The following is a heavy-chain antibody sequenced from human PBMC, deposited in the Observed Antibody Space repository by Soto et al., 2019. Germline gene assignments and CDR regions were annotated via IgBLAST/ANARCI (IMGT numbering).Heavy chain of an antibody. D-gene: IGHD2-2*01. CDR2: VNPSNGDA. CDR3: ARAPRPAAIAVLDH. CDR1: GYSFTSYN. Sequence: QVQLEQSGTEVKEPGASVKVSCKASGYSFTSYNINWVRQTTGQGLEWMGWVNPSNGDAGLAQRFQGRVPMSRDTSITTAFVEVSSLAPEDAAIYFCARAPRPAAIAVLDHWGQGTLVSVSS. J-gene: IGHJ4*02. V-gene: IGHV1-8*01.